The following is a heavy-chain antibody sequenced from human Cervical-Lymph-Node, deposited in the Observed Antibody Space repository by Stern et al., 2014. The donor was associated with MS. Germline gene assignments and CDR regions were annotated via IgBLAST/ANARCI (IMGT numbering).Heavy chain of an antibody. D-gene: IGHD1-26*01. V-gene: IGHV2-70*04. CDR3: ARMTPKSGATNFDY. CDR1: GFSLNTTRMR. J-gene: IGHJ4*02. CDR2: IDWDDDE. Sequence: QVTLKESGPALVKPTQTLTLTCTFSGFSLNTTRMRVSWIRQPPGKALEWLGRIDWDDDEFYSTSLRTRLAVSKDTSKNQVVLTMTNMDPVDTATYFCARMTPKSGATNFDYWGPGTLVTVSS.